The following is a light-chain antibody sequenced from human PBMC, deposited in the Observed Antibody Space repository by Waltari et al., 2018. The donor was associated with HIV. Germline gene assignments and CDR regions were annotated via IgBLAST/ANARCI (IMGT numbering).Light chain of an antibody. CDR2: QDT. Sequence: QSVLTQPASVSGSPGQSITISCTGTRSDVGSYNLVSWYQQNPGKAPKVIIFQDTKRPSGISDCFSASKSGKTASRRIYGLRLEDEGTYYYCSYAGRITYVFGSGTEVSVL. J-gene: IGLJ1*01. CDR3: CSYAGRITYV. CDR1: RSDVGSYNL. V-gene: IGLV2-23*01.